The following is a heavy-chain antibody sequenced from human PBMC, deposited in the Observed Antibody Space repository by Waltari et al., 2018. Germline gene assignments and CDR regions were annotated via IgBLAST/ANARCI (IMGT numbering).Heavy chain of an antibody. CDR2: ISFDGNKI. D-gene: IGHD3-22*01. CDR3: ARGGGLYYNDGSGPIDY. Sequence: QMVESGGGAVQPGRSLRFSCDASGFTFSIYGMHWVRQVPGKGLEWVAFISFDGNKIKYGDSVKGRLTISRDNSRLFLQLNSLTAVDTAMYFCARGGGLYYNDGSGPIDYWGQGTLVTVSS. J-gene: IGHJ4*02. CDR1: GFTFSIYG. V-gene: IGHV3-33*05.